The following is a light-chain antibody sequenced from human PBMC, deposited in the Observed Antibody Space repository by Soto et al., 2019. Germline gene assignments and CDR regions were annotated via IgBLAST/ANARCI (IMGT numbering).Light chain of an antibody. CDR1: SSHIGAGYD. J-gene: IGLJ3*02. Sequence: QSVLTQPPSVSGAPGQRVTISCTGSSSHIGAGYDVHWYQQLPGTAPKLLIYGNSNRPSGVPDRFSGSKSDTSASLAITGLQAEDEADYYCQSYDSSLSGSVFGGGTKLTVL. V-gene: IGLV1-40*01. CDR2: GNS. CDR3: QSYDSSLSGSV.